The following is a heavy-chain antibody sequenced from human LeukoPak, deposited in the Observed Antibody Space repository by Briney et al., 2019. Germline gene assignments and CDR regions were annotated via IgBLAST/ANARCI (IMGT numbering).Heavy chain of an antibody. CDR3: ARDIIAARPSDAFDI. Sequence: ASVKVSCKASGYTFTSYGISWVRQAPGQGLEWMGWISAYNGNTNYAQKLQGRVTMTTDTSTSTAYMELRSLRSDDTAVYYYARDIIAARPSDAFDIWGQGTMVTVSS. V-gene: IGHV1-18*01. CDR2: ISAYNGNT. J-gene: IGHJ3*02. D-gene: IGHD6-6*01. CDR1: GYTFTSYG.